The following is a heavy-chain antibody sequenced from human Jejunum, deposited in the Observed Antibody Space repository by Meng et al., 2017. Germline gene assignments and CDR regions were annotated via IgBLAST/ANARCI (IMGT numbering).Heavy chain of an antibody. CDR3: VREKRRTYYFDY. V-gene: IGHV4-30-4*01. D-gene: IGHD3-16*01. J-gene: IGHJ4*02. CDR2: IYYSGAT. Sequence: QLQLQESGPGLVKPSETLSLTCTVSGASISGADYYWSWIRQPPGKGLEWIGYIYYSGATYSNPFLKSRATISIDTSKNQFSLRLTSVTAADTAVYYCVREKRRTYYFDYWGQGTLVTVSS. CDR1: GASISGADYY.